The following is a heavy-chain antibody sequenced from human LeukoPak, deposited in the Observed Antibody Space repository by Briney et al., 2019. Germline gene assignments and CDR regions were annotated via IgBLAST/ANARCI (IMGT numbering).Heavy chain of an antibody. V-gene: IGHV4-4*02. CDR1: GGSVSTTHW. CDR3: ARDQWLLRGGDHDAFDI. J-gene: IGHJ3*02. CDR2: IFHSGTT. Sequence: PSETLSLTCAVSGGSVSTTHWWTWVRQPPGKGLERTGDIFHSGTTNYNPSLKSRVTISVDKSKNQFSLRLRSVTAADTAVYYSARDQWLLRGGDHDAFDIWGQGTMVTVSS. D-gene: IGHD6-19*01.